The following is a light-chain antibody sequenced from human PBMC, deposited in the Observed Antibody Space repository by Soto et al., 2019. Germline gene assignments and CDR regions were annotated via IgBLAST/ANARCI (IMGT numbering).Light chain of an antibody. J-gene: IGLJ1*01. CDR3: YSHRSSDTLEV. CDR2: AVS. V-gene: IGLV2-14*01. Sequence: QSVLTQPSSVSASPGQSISISCTGTSDDIGAYDYVSWYQQHPGKAPKLILYAVSNRPSGVSTRFSGSKSGNTASLTISGVQADDEADYYCYSHRSSDTLEVFGTGTKVT. CDR1: SDDIGAYDY.